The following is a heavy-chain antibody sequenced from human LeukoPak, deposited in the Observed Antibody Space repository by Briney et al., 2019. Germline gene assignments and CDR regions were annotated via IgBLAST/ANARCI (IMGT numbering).Heavy chain of an antibody. D-gene: IGHD6-13*01. J-gene: IGHJ5*02. CDR3: TRDPPAVAINTYA. Sequence: GGSLRLSCAASGVSVSSNFMIWIRQAPGKGLEWVSLIYSGGETSYADSVKGRFSISRDNSKNTLYLQMNSLRVEDTAVYYCTRDPPAVAINTYAWGQGTLVTVSS. CDR1: GVSVSSNF. V-gene: IGHV3-66*01. CDR2: IYSGGET.